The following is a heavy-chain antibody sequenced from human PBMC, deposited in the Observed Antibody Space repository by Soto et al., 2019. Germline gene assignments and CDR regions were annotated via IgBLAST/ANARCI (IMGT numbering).Heavy chain of an antibody. CDR2: ISYDGSNK. CDR3: AKDFTAGASRQVLEWLFPTHYYYYGMDV. Sequence: GGSLRLSCAASGFTFSSYGMHWVRQAPGKGLEWVAVISYDGSNKYYADSVKGRFTISRDNSKNTLYLQMNSLRAEDTAVYYCAKDFTAGASRQVLEWLFPTHYYYYGMDVWGQGTTVTVSS. V-gene: IGHV3-30*18. CDR1: GFTFSSYG. J-gene: IGHJ6*02. D-gene: IGHD3-3*01.